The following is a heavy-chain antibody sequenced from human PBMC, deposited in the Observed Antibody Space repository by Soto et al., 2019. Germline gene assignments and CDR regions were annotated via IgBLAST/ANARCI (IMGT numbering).Heavy chain of an antibody. CDR1: GFTFSSYS. V-gene: IGHV3-21*01. CDR3: ARDRAGYYDFWSGYYSPHYYYYYGMDV. Sequence: PGGSLRLSCAASGFTFSSYSMNWVRQAPGKGLEWVSSISSSSSYIYYADSVKGRFTISRDNAKNSLYLQMNSLRAEDTAVYYCARDRAGYYDFWSGYYSPHYYYYYGMDVWGQGTTVTVSS. CDR2: ISSSSSYI. J-gene: IGHJ6*02. D-gene: IGHD3-3*01.